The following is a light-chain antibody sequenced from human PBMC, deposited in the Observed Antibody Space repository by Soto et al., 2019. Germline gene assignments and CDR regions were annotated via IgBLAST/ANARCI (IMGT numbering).Light chain of an antibody. Sequence: EIVLTQSPGTLSVSPGERATLSCRASQSISSNYLAWYQQKPGQAPRILIYGASSRATGIPDRFSGSGSGTDFTLTISSLQSEDFAVYYCQQYNNWPYTFGQGTKLEIK. CDR2: GAS. J-gene: IGKJ2*01. V-gene: IGKV3D-15*01. CDR3: QQYNNWPYT. CDR1: QSISSN.